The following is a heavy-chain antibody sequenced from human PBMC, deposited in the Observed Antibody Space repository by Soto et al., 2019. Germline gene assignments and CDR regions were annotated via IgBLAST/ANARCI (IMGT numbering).Heavy chain of an antibody. D-gene: IGHD3-10*01. CDR3: ARSGNYGYSSGFGY. CDR2: IWNDGSNK. V-gene: IGHV3-33*01. J-gene: IGHJ4*02. CDR1: EFTFSNYD. Sequence: QVQLVESGGGVVQPGRSLRLSCAASEFTFSNYDMHWVRQAPGKGLEWLAIIWNDGSNKYYADSMKGRFTISRDNSKNTLYLQMNSRRAEDTAVYYCARSGNYGYSSGFGYWGQGTLVTVSS.